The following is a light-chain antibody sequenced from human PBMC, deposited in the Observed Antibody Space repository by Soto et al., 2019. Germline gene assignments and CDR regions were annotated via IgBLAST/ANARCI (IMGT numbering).Light chain of an antibody. CDR1: SSNIGAGYD. Sequence: QSVLTQPPSVSGAPGQRVTISCTGSSSNIGAGYDVHWYQQLPRTAPKLLIYGNSNRPSGVPDRFSGSKSGTSASLAITGLQAEDEADYYCQSYDSSLSGYVVFGGGPKVTVL. J-gene: IGLJ2*01. CDR2: GNS. CDR3: QSYDSSLSGYVV. V-gene: IGLV1-40*01.